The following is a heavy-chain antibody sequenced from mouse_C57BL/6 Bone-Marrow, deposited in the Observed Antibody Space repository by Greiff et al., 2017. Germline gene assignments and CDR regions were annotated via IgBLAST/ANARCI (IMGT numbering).Heavy chain of an antibody. D-gene: IGHD3-1*01. CDR2: ISSGGSYT. V-gene: IGHV5-6*02. J-gene: IGHJ3*01. CDR1: GFTFSSYG. Sequence: EVMLVESGGDLVKPGGSLKLSCAASGFTFSSYGMSWVRQTPDKRLEWVATISSGGSYTYYPDSVKGRFTISRDNAKNTLYLQMSSLKSEDTAMYYYARRGYPWFAYWGQGTLVTVSA. CDR3: ARRGYPWFAY.